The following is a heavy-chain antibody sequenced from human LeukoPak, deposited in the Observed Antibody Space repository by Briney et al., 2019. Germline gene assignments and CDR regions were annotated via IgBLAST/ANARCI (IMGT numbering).Heavy chain of an antibody. CDR2: VYHRGST. CDR3: AKVKGQQLVRDAFDF. V-gene: IGHV4-38-2*02. CDR1: GYSISSPYY. D-gene: IGHD6-13*01. J-gene: IGHJ3*01. Sequence: PSETLSLTCTVSGYSISSPYYWGWIRQPPGKGLEWIGSVYHRGSTYYNPSLKSRVTISVDTSKNQFSLKLNSVTAADTALYYCAKVKGQQLVRDAFDFWGQGTMVIVSS.